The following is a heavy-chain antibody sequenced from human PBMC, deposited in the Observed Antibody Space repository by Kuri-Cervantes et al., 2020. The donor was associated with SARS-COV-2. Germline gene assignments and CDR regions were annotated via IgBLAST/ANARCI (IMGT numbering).Heavy chain of an antibody. CDR3: AKDSRYDFWSGYYFDY. V-gene: IGHV3-23*01. CDR1: GFTFSNYA. Sequence: GGSLRLSCAASGFTFSNYAMSWVRQAPGEGLEWVSAISGSGGSTYYADSVKGRFTISRDNSKNTLYLQMNSLRPEDTAVYYCAKDSRYDFWSGYYFDYWGQGTLVTVSS. D-gene: IGHD3-3*01. CDR2: ISGSGGST. J-gene: IGHJ4*02.